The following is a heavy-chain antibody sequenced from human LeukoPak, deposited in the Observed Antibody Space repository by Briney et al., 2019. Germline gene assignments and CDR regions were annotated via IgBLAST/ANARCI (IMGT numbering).Heavy chain of an antibody. J-gene: IGHJ2*01. D-gene: IGHD2-8*02. CDR3: TRVWWDSKYFDL. Sequence: PGGSLRLSCAASGFTFSSYSMNWVRQAPGKGLEWAGFIRTKPYRGTTEYAASVKDRFTISRDDSKSIAYLQMNSLKTDDTAVYYCTRVWWDSKYFDLWGRGTLVTVSS. V-gene: IGHV3-49*04. CDR1: GFTFSSYS. CDR2: IRTKPYRGTT.